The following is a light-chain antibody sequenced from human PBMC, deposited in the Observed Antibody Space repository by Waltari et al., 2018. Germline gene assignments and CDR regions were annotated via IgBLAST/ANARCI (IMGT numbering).Light chain of an antibody. CDR1: QDINND. CDR2: YAS. Sequence: TLSPSSLSASVGDRVTIACRASQDINNDLAWYQQKPGKAPKLLIYYASSLQSGVPSRFSGSGSGTDFTLTISSLQPEDFATYHCQHFKTYPITFGQGTRLEIK. CDR3: QHFKTYPIT. V-gene: IGKV1-13*02. J-gene: IGKJ5*01.